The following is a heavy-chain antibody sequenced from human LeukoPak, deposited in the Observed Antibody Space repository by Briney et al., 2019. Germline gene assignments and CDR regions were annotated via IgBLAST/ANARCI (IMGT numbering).Heavy chain of an antibody. D-gene: IGHD6-19*01. J-gene: IGHJ4*02. Sequence: GGSLRLSCAASGFTFSICDMHWVRQVPGEGLEWVSVIETAGDSYYSDSVKGRFTISRENAKNSLYLQMTSLRAGDTAVYYCARGVSSGWGLDYWGQGILVTVSS. CDR1: GFTFSICD. V-gene: IGHV3-13*01. CDR2: IETAGDS. CDR3: ARGVSSGWGLDY.